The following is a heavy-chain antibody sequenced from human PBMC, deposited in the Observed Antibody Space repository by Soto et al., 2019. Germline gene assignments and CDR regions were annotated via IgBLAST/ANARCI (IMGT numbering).Heavy chain of an antibody. CDR2: IIPILGIA. J-gene: IGHJ2*01. Sequence: QVQLVQSGAEVKKPGSSVKVSCKASGGTFSSYTISWVRQAPGQGLEWMGRIIPILGIANYAQKFQGRVTITTDKSTSTVYIEPSSIRPADKAVYYTTRTGHLSNWYSDLWGRGTLVTVST. V-gene: IGHV1-69*02. CDR1: GGTFSSYT. CDR3: TRTGHLSNWYSDL. D-gene: IGHD7-27*01.